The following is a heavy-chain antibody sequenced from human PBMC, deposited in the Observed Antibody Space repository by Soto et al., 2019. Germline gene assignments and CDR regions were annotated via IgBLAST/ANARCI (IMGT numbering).Heavy chain of an antibody. V-gene: IGHV3-30-3*01. CDR1: GFTFSSYA. J-gene: IGHJ6*02. CDR3: ARVLRGGYSSSWPPYGMDV. Sequence: PGGSLRLSCAASGFTFSSYAMHWVRQAPDKGLEWVAVISYDGSNKYYADSVKGRFTISRDNSKNTLYLQMNSLRAEDTAVYYCARVLRGGYSSSWPPYGMDVWGQGTTVTVSS. CDR2: ISYDGSNK. D-gene: IGHD6-13*01.